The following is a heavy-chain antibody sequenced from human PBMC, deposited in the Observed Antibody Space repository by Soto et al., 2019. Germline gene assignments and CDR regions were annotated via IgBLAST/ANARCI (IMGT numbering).Heavy chain of an antibody. CDR2: INHSGST. CDR1: GGSFSGYY. D-gene: IGHD6-19*01. Sequence: SDTLSLTCDVYGGSFSGYYWSWIRQPPGKGLEWIGEINHSGSTNYNPSLKSRVTISVDTSKNQFSLKLSSVTAADTAVYYCAGAERSVAGPYYFDYWGQGTLVTVSS. CDR3: AGAERSVAGPYYFDY. J-gene: IGHJ4*02. V-gene: IGHV4-34*01.